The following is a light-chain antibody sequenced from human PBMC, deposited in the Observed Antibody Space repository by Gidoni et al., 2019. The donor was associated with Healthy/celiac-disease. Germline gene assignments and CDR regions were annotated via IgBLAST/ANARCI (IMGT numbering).Light chain of an antibody. J-gene: IGKJ4*01. CDR2: DAS. CDR3: QQYDNLPLT. CDR1: QDISNY. V-gene: IGKV1-33*01. Sequence: DTQMPQSPSSLSASVGDRVTITCQASQDISNYLNWYQQKPGKAPKLLIYDASNLETGVPSSFSGSGSGTDFTFTISSLQPEDIATYYCQQYDNLPLTFGGGTKVEIK.